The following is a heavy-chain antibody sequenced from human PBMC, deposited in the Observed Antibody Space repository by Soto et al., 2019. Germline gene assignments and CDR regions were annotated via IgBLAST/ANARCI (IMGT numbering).Heavy chain of an antibody. CDR2: INAGNGNT. J-gene: IGHJ4*02. CDR3: ARDQETTSVDY. V-gene: IGHV1-3*01. CDR1: GYTFTSYA. D-gene: IGHD4-17*01. Sequence: ASVKVSCKASGYTFTSYAMHWVRQAPGQRLEWMGWINAGNGNTKYSQNFQGRVTITRDTSASTTYMELGSLRSEDTAVYYCARDQETTSVDYWGQGTLVTVSS.